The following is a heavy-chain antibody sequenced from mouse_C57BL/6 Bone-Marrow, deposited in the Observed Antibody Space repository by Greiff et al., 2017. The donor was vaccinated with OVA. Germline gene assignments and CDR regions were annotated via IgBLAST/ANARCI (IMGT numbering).Heavy chain of an antibody. J-gene: IGHJ2*01. V-gene: IGHV1-42*01. Sequence: VQLKQSGPELVKPGASVKISCKASGYSFTGYYMNWVKQSPEKSLEWIGEINPSTGGTTYNQKFKAKATLTVDKSSSTAYMQLKSLTSEDSAVYYCARRGNGFLFDYWGQGTTLTVSS. CDR2: INPSTGGT. CDR1: GYSFTGYY. CDR3: ARRGNGFLFDY. D-gene: IGHD2-2*01.